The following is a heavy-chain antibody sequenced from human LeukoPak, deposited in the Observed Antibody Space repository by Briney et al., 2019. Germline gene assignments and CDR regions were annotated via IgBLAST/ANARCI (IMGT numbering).Heavy chain of an antibody. CDR2: ISSSSSYI. Sequence: GGSLRLSCAASGFTFSSYSMNWVRQAPGKGLEWVSSISSSSSYIYYADSVKGRFTISRDNAKNSLYLQMNSLRAEDTAVYYCARSRGYSYGWYAAQPFDYWGQGTLVTVSS. J-gene: IGHJ4*02. CDR1: GFTFSSYS. D-gene: IGHD5-18*01. CDR3: ARSRGYSYGWYAAQPFDY. V-gene: IGHV3-21*01.